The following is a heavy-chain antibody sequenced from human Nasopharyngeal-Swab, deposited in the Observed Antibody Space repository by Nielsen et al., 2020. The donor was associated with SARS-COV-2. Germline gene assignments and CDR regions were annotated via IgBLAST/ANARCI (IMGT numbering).Heavy chain of an antibody. CDR2: INSVGSAT. D-gene: IGHD5-12*01. CDR3: AGGSGYPNPTLDY. V-gene: IGHV3-74*01. J-gene: IGHJ4*02. CDR1: GIIFRSYW. Sequence: GESLKISCAASGIIFRSYWMHWVRQAPGKGLVWVLRINSVGSATDYADSVKGRFTISRDNAKNMLYLQMNSLRSDDTAVYYCAGGSGYPNPTLDYWGQGTLVTVSS.